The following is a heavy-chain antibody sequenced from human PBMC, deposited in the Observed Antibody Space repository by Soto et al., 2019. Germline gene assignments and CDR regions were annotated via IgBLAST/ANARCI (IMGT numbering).Heavy chain of an antibody. CDR3: TTERGYSGSLYFDY. CDR2: IKSKTDGGTT. D-gene: IGHD2-21*01. Sequence: PGGSLRLSCAASGFIFSNAWMNWVRQAPGKGLEWVGRIKSKTDGGTTDYAAPVKGRFTMSRDDSENTLYLQMNSLKTEDTAVYYCTTERGYSGSLYFDYWGQGFLVTVSS. V-gene: IGHV3-15*07. J-gene: IGHJ4*02. CDR1: GFIFSNAW.